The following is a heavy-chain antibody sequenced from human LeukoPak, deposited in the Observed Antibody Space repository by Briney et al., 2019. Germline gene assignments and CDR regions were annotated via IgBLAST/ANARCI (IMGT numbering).Heavy chain of an antibody. J-gene: IGHJ4*02. CDR1: GASISTSAYY. CDR2: VYYSGTT. V-gene: IGHV4-39*01. Sequence: PSETLSLTCAVSGASISTSAYYWGWIRQPPGKGLQWIGSVYYSGTTYYNPSLQSRVTISVDTSKNQFSLELTSVTAADAAMYYCARLGYNGGWYQYYFEYWGLGTLVTVSS. D-gene: IGHD6-19*01. CDR3: ARLGYNGGWYQYYFEY.